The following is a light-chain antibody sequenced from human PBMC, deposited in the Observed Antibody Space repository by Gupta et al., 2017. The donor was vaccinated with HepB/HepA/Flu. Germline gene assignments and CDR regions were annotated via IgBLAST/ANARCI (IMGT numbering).Light chain of an antibody. CDR2: GAS. V-gene: IGKV3-20*01. Sequence: EIVLTQSPGTLSLSPGERATLSCRASHSVKSNYLVWYQQKLGQAPRLLIYGASNRASGVPDRFSGSGSGTDFSLTISRLEPEDFAVYYLQQYDMSVTFGQGTKLVIK. CDR1: HSVKSNY. CDR3: QQYDMSVT. J-gene: IGKJ2*01.